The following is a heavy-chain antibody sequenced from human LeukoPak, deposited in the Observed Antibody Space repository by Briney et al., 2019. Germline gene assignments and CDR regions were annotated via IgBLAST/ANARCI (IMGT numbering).Heavy chain of an antibody. J-gene: IGHJ4*02. CDR3: ARVDGGLVISTAPFDY. Sequence: ASVTVSCKVSGYTLTELSMHWVRQAPGKGLEWMGGFDPEDGETIYAQKFQGRVTMTEDTSTDTAYMELSSLRSDDTAVYYCARVDGGLVISTAPFDYWGQGTLVTVFS. CDR1: GYTLTELS. V-gene: IGHV1-24*01. D-gene: IGHD2-2*01. CDR2: FDPEDGET.